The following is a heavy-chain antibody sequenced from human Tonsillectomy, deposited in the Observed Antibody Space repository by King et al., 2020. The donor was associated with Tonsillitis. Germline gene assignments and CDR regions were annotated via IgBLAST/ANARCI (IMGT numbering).Heavy chain of an antibody. V-gene: IGHV3-11*06. D-gene: IGHD6-13*01. CDR1: GFTFSDYY. Sequence: VQLVESGGGLVKPGGSLRLSCAASGFTFSDYYMSWIRQAPGKGLECVSYISSSGSYTDYADSVKGRFTISRDNAKNSLYLQMNSLRAEDTAVYYCARDIAATGSDYYYYMDVWGKGTTVTVSS. CDR3: ARDIAATGSDYYYYMDV. J-gene: IGHJ6*03. CDR2: ISSSGSYT.